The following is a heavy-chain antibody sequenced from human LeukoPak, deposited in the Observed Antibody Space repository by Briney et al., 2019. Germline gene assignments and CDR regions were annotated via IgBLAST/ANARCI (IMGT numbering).Heavy chain of an antibody. CDR3: ARGDSSSWSHPARY. Sequence: PSETLSLTCAVYGGSFSGYYWSWIRQPPGKGLEWIGEINHSGSTNYNPSLKSRVTISVDTSKNQFSLKLSSVTAADTAVYYCARGDSSSWSHPARYWGQGTLVTVSS. J-gene: IGHJ4*02. CDR1: GGSFSGYY. D-gene: IGHD6-13*01. CDR2: INHSGST. V-gene: IGHV4-34*01.